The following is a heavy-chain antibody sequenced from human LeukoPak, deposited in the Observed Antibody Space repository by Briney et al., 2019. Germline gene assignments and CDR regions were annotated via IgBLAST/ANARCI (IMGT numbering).Heavy chain of an antibody. CDR3: AVRGERKEFDY. Sequence: GASVKVSCKASGYTFTGYYMHWVRQAPGQGLEWMGIINPSGGSTSYAQKFQGRVTMTRDTSTSTVYMELSSLRSEDTAVYYCAVRGERKEFDYWGQGTLVTVSS. V-gene: IGHV1-46*01. D-gene: IGHD3-10*01. CDR2: INPSGGST. CDR1: GYTFTGYY. J-gene: IGHJ4*02.